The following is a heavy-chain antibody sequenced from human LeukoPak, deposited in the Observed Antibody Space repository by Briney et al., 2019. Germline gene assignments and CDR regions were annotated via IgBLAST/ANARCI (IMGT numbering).Heavy chain of an antibody. CDR1: GGSFSGYY. V-gene: IGHV4-34*01. D-gene: IGHD3-10*01. Sequence: SEALSLTCAVYGGSFSGYYWSWIRQPPGKGLEWIGEINHSGSTNYNPSLKSRVTISVDTSKNQFSLKLSSVTAADTAVYYCARDRDGSGSYYAPFDYWGQGTLVTVSS. CDR3: ARDRDGSGSYYAPFDY. CDR2: INHSGST. J-gene: IGHJ4*02.